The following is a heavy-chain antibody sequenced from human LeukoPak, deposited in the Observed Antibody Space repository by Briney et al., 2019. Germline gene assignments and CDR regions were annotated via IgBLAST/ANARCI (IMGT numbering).Heavy chain of an antibody. CDR1: GGSISSSSYY. CDR3: ARVGKGLEWLLSHYYYYMDV. J-gene: IGHJ6*03. CDR2: IYYSGST. Sequence: PSETLSLTCTVSGGSISSSSYYWGWIRQPPGKGLEWIGSIYYSGSTYYNPSLKSRVTISVDTSKNQFSLKLSSVTAADTAVYYCARVGKGLEWLLSHYYYYMDVWGKGTTVTVSS. V-gene: IGHV4-39*07. D-gene: IGHD3-3*01.